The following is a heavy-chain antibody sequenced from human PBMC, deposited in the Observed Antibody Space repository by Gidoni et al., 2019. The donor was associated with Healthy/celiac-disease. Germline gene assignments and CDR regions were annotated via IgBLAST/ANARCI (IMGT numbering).Heavy chain of an antibody. CDR3: ARALVVPAASYYYYYMDV. J-gene: IGHJ6*03. Sequence: QVQLVQSGAEVKKPGASVKVSCKASGYTFTSYGISWVRQAPGQGLEWMGWISAYNGNTNYAQKLQGRVTMTTDTSTSAAYMELRSLRSDDTAVYYCARALVVPAASYYYYYMDVWGKGTTVTVSS. V-gene: IGHV1-18*01. CDR2: ISAYNGNT. D-gene: IGHD2-2*01. CDR1: GYTFTSYG.